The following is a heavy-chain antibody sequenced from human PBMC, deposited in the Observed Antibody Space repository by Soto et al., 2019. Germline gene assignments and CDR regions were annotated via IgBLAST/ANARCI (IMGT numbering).Heavy chain of an antibody. J-gene: IGHJ4*02. D-gene: IGHD3-10*01. CDR2: IKTDGSEK. V-gene: IGHV3-7*05. CDR3: ATSMGRGGNDY. Sequence: EVQLVESGGGLVQPGGSLRLSCAASGFTFSANWMSWVRQAPGKGLECVANIKTDGSEKYYVDPVKGRFTISRDNAKNSLYLQMNSLRAEDTAVYYCATSMGRGGNDYWGQGTLVAVSS. CDR1: GFTFSANW.